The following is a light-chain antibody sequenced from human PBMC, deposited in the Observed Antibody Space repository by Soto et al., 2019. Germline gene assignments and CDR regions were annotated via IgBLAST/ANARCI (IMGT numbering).Light chain of an antibody. V-gene: IGLV2-8*01. J-gene: IGLJ3*02. CDR3: TSYGGRDNLM. CDR2: EVN. CDR1: SSDIGAYNY. Sequence: QSALTQPPSASGSPGQSVTISCTGTSSDIGAYNYVSWFQQHPGEAPKLIISEVNKRPSGVPDRFSGSKSGNTASLTVSGLQAEVEADYYCTSYGGRDNLMFGGGTKVTVL.